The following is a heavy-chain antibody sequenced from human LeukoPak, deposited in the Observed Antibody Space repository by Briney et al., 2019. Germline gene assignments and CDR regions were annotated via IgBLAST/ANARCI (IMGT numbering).Heavy chain of an antibody. J-gene: IGHJ3*02. CDR2: INPKSGGT. CDR1: GYTFTGYY. CDR3: ARDLEYCSSTSCYLNDAFDI. V-gene: IGHV1-2*02. D-gene: IGHD2-2*01. Sequence: GASVKVSCKASGYTFTGYYMHWVRQAPGQGLEWMGWINPKSGGTNYAQKFQGRVTMTRDTSISTAYMELSRLRSDDTAVYYCARDLEYCSSTSCYLNDAFDIWGQGTMVTVSS.